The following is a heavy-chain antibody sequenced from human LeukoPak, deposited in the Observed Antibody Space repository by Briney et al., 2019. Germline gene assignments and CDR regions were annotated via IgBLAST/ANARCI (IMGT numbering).Heavy chain of an antibody. V-gene: IGHV3-48*04. Sequence: PGGSLRLSCAASGFTFSSYSMNWVRQAPGKGLEWVSYISSSGNTIDYADSVKGRFTISRDNAKNSLYLQMVSLRAEDTAVYYCARYGPTMVRGHYGMDVWGQGTTVTVSS. D-gene: IGHD3-10*01. CDR1: GFTFSSYS. J-gene: IGHJ6*02. CDR2: ISSSGNTI. CDR3: ARYGPTMVRGHYGMDV.